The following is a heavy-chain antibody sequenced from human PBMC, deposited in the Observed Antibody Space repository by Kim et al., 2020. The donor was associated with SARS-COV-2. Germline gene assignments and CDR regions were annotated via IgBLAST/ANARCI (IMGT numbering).Heavy chain of an antibody. CDR3: ARQTNSCHDF. CDR2: IRGEADRYAT. V-gene: IGHV3-73*01. D-gene: IGHD5-12*01. Sequence: GGSLRLSCATSGFTFSGSPVHWVRQTPGKGLEWIGHIRGEADRYATAYAASVKGRFTISRDNSINTAYLQMNSLKTGDAAIYYCARQTNSCHDFWGRGTLVTVPS. CDR1: GFTFSGSP. J-gene: IGHJ4*02.